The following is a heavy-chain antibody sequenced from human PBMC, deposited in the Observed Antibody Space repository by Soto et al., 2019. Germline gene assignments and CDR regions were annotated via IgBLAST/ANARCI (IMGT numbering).Heavy chain of an antibody. V-gene: IGHV3-49*04. D-gene: IGHD5-12*01. Sequence: SLRISCGASGFTFGDYAVSWVRQAPGKGLEWVGFIRSKIHGGTIEYGASVKGRFTISRDDSKSIAYLQMNSLRAEDTAVYYCARDRVMATITGYYYYGMDVWGQGTTVTVSS. CDR3: ARDRVMATITGYYYYGMDV. CDR1: GFTFGDYA. J-gene: IGHJ6*02. CDR2: IRSKIHGGTI.